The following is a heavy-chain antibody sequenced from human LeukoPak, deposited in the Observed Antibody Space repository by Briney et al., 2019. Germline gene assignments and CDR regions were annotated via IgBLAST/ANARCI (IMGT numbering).Heavy chain of an antibody. V-gene: IGHV3-9*01. CDR2: ISWNSGSI. CDR1: GFTFDDYA. D-gene: IGHD3-22*01. Sequence: PGRSLRLSCAASGFTFDDYAIHWVRQAPGKGLEWVSGISWNSGSIGYADSVKGRFTISRDNAKNSLYLQMNSLRAEDTALYYCAKDYYDSSGYLGGVFDYWGQGTLVTVSS. J-gene: IGHJ4*02. CDR3: AKDYYDSSGYLGGVFDY.